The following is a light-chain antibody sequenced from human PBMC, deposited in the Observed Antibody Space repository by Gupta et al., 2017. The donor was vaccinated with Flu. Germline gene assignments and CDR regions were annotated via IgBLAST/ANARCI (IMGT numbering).Light chain of an antibody. CDR2: GAS. Sequence: ATLACRASQSVSSSYLAWYQQKPGQAPRLLIYGASSRATGIPDRFSGSGSGTDFTLTISRLEPEDFAVYYCQQYGSSPLLFTFGPGTKVDIK. V-gene: IGKV3-20*01. CDR3: QQYGSSPLLFT. CDR1: QSVSSSY. J-gene: IGKJ3*01.